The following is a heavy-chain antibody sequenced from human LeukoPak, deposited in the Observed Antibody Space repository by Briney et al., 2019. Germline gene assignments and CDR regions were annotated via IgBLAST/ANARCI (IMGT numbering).Heavy chain of an antibody. D-gene: IGHD1-26*01. CDR2: IYYSGST. Sequence: SETLSLTCTVSGGSISSYYWSWIRQPPGKGLEWIGSIYYSGSTYYNPSLKSRVTISVDTSKNQFSLKLSSVTAADTAVYYCARGSGSYDWFDPWGQGTLVTVSS. V-gene: IGHV4-39*07. CDR1: GGSISSYY. J-gene: IGHJ5*02. CDR3: ARGSGSYDWFDP.